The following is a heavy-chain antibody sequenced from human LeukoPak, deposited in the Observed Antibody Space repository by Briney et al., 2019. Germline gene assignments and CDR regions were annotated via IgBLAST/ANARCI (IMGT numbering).Heavy chain of an antibody. CDR2: ISSSSSYI. J-gene: IGHJ4*02. Sequence: GGSLRLSCAASGFTFSSYSMNWVRQAPGKGLEWVSSISSSSSYIYYADSVKGRFTISRDSAKNSLYLQMNSLRAEDTAVYYCARADSSSYSFDYWGQGTLVTVSS. CDR3: ARADSSSYSFDY. V-gene: IGHV3-21*01. D-gene: IGHD3-22*01. CDR1: GFTFSSYS.